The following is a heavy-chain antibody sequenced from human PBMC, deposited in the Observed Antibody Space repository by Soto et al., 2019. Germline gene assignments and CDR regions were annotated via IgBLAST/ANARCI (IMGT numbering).Heavy chain of an antibody. CDR1: GYAFTTYG. D-gene: IGHD1-1*01. CDR3: APGRNGYY. Sequence: QVHLVQSGAEVKKPGASVKVSCQGSGYAFTTYGITWVRQAPGQGLEWMGWISAHNDNTNYARKLQGRVTVTRDTSTRTAYMERGSLRYDATAVYYWAPGRNGYYWGSGARVTVSS. CDR2: ISAHNDNT. V-gene: IGHV1-18*01. J-gene: IGHJ4*02.